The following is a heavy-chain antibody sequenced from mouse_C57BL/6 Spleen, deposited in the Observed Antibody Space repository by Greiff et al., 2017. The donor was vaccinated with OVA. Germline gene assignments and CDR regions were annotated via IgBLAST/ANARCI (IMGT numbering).Heavy chain of an antibody. V-gene: IGHV5-17*01. CDR1: GFTFSDYG. CDR2: ISSGSSTI. D-gene: IGHD1-1*01. Sequence: EVKLVESGGGLVKPGGSLKLSCAASGFTFSDYGMHWVRQAPEKGLEWVAYISSGSSTIYYADTVKGRFTISRDNAKNTLFLQMTSLRSEDTAMYYCARGGYYGSRGNAMDYWGQGTSVTVSS. J-gene: IGHJ4*01. CDR3: ARGGYYGSRGNAMDY.